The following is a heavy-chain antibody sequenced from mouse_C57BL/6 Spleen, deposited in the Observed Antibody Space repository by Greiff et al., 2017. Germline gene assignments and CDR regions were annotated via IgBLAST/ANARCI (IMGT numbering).Heavy chain of an antibody. CDR1: GYTFTSYG. D-gene: IGHD1-1*01. CDR3: ARLWMTTVVAKKDDFDY. J-gene: IGHJ2*01. CDR2: IYPRSGNT. V-gene: IGHV1-81*01. Sequence: QVQLQQSGAELARPGASVKLSCKASGYTFTSYGISWVKQRTGQGLEWIGEIYPRSGNTYYNEKFKGKATLTADKSSSTAYMELRSLTSEDAAVYFCARLWMTTVVAKKDDFDYWGQGTTLTVSS.